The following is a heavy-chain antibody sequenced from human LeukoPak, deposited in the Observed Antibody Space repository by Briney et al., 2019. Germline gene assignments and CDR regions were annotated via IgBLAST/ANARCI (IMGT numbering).Heavy chain of an antibody. Sequence: GGSLRLSCAASGFTFSSYSVNWVRQAPGKGLEWVSYITSSSGTKYYADSVKGRFTVSRDNAKNSLYLQMNSLRAEDTAVYYCARDCTAMVYYYYYMDVWGKGTTVTVSS. V-gene: IGHV3-48*04. CDR3: ARDCTAMVYYYYYMDV. D-gene: IGHD5-18*01. CDR2: ITSSSGTK. CDR1: GFTFSSYS. J-gene: IGHJ6*03.